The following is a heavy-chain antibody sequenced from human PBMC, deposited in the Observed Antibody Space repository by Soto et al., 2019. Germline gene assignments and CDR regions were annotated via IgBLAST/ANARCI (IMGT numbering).Heavy chain of an antibody. Sequence: SVKVSCKASGYTFTSYGISWVRQAPGQGLEWMGRIIPILGIANYAQKFQGRVTITADKSTSTAYMELSSLRSEDTAVYYCASGNYYDSSGYYDYWGQGTLVTVSS. V-gene: IGHV1-69*04. D-gene: IGHD3-22*01. CDR3: ASGNYYDSSGYYDY. CDR2: IIPILGIA. J-gene: IGHJ4*02. CDR1: GYTFTSYG.